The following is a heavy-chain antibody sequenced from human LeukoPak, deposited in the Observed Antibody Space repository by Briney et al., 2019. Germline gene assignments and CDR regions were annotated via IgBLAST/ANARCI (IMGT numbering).Heavy chain of an antibody. CDR2: IYSNGNT. CDR1: GASINNNY. J-gene: IGHJ2*01. V-gene: IGHV4-59*01. CDR3: ASGTFDGPLYGTYWYFHV. Sequence: PSEPLSLTCAVSGASINNNYWTWFRQPPGKGLEWIGYIYSNGNTNYNPSLKGRVTMSIETSKNQFSLQLPSVTAADTAVYYCASGTFDGPLYGTYWYFHVWGRGTLVTVSS. D-gene: IGHD1-14*01.